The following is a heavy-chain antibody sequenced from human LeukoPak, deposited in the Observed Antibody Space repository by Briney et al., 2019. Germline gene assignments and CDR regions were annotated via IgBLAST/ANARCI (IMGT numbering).Heavy chain of an antibody. J-gene: IGHJ4*02. CDR3: PKRGVVIRLILVGFHKEAYYFES. V-gene: IGHV3-23*01. CDR1: GITLSNYG. D-gene: IGHD3/OR15-3a*01. CDR2: ISDSGGST. Sequence: GGSLRLSCAVSGITLSNYGMSWVRQAPGKGLEWVAGISDSGGSTKYADSVKGRFTIARDNRKNTLYLQMNSLRAEDTAVYFCPKRGVVIRLILVGFHKEAYYFESWGQGALVTVSS.